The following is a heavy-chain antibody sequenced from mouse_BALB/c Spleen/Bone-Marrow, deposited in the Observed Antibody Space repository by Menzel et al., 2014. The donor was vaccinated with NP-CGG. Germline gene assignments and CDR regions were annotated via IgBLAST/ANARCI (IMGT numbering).Heavy chain of an antibody. CDR1: GFTFTDXY. Sequence: EXQGVESGGGLVQPGGSLRLSCATSGFTFTDXYXSWVXQPPXXAXXWXXXIRXXXNGYTTEYSASVKGRFTISRDNSQSILYLQMNTLRAEDSATYYCARGYGNYVRFAYWGQGTLVTVSA. CDR3: ARGYGNYVRFAY. D-gene: IGHD2-1*01. CDR2: IRXXXNGYTT. J-gene: IGHJ3*01. V-gene: IGHV7-3*02.